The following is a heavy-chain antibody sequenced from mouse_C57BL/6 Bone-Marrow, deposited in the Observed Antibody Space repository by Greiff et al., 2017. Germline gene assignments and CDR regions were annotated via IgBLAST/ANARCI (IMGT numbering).Heavy chain of an antibody. Sequence: QVQLKQPGAELVRPGSSVKLSCKASGYTFTSYWMDWVKQMPGQGLEWIGNIYPSDSETHYNQKFKDKATLTVDKSSSPAYMQLSSLTSEDSAVYYCARRYYGSSYPHYWYFDVWGTGTTVTVSS. CDR3: ARRYYGSSYPHYWYFDV. V-gene: IGHV1-61*01. CDR1: GYTFTSYW. D-gene: IGHD1-1*01. J-gene: IGHJ1*03. CDR2: IYPSDSET.